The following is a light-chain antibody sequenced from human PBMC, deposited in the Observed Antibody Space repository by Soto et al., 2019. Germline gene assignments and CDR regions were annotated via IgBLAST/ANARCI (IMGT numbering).Light chain of an antibody. CDR1: SNDVGAYNY. V-gene: IGLV2-11*01. CDR2: DVS. CDR3: SSYAFRDTFHV. J-gene: IGLJ1*01. Sequence: QSALTQPRSVSGSPGQSVIISCTGTSNDVGAYNYVSWYQQHPGKAPKLVIYDVSKRPSGVPARFSGSKSGNTASLTISGLQAEDVADYFCSSYAFRDTFHVFGTGTKVTVL.